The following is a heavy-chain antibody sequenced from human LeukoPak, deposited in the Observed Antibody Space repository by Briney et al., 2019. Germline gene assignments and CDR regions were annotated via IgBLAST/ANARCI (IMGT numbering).Heavy chain of an antibody. D-gene: IGHD2-2*01. J-gene: IGHJ5*02. V-gene: IGHV1-46*01. CDR3: ARSYCSSTSCYYLHPNWFDP. CDR2: INPSGGST. CDR1: GYTFTSYY. Sequence: GASVKVSCKASGYTFTSYYMHWVRQAPGQGLEWMGIINPSGGSTSYARKFQGRVTMTRDTSTSTVYMELSSLRSEDTAVYYCARSYCSSTSCYYLHPNWFDPWGQGTLVTVSS.